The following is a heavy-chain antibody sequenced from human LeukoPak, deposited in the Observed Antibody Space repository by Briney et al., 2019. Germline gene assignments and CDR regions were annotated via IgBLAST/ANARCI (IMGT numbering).Heavy chain of an antibody. J-gene: IGHJ3*02. D-gene: IGHD5-18*01. Sequence: GGSLRLSCAASGFTVSSNYMSWVRQAPGKGLEWVSVIYSGGSTYYADSVKGRFTISRDNSKNTLYLQMNSLRAEDTAVYYCATRYSPLTAPFDSWGQATMVTAS. CDR1: GFTVSSNY. CDR2: IYSGGST. CDR3: ATRYSPLTAPFDS. V-gene: IGHV3-66*01.